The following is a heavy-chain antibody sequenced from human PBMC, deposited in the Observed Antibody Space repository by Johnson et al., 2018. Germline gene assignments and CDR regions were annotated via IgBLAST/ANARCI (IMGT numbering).Heavy chain of an antibody. CDR1: GGSISSYF. D-gene: IGHD4-11*01. J-gene: IGHJ6*03. Sequence: QVQLQESGPGLVKPSETLSLTCTVSGGSISSYFWSWIRQPPGKGLEWIGYIYYSGSTNYNPPLKSRVPISVDTSKNQFSLKLSSVTAADTAVYYCARGSTVTMYYYYYMDVWGKGTTVTVSS. CDR2: IYYSGST. CDR3: ARGSTVTMYYYYYMDV. V-gene: IGHV4-59*01.